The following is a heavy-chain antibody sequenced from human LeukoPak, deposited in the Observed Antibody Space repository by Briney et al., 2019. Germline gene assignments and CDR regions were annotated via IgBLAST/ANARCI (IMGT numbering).Heavy chain of an antibody. CDR1: GGTFSGYA. D-gene: IGHD2-15*01. V-gene: IGHV1-69*13. CDR2: IIPIFGTA. Sequence: GASVTVSCTPSGGTFSGYAISWVRQAPGQGLEWMGGIIPIFGTANYAQKFQGRVTITADESTSTAYMELSSLRSEDTAVYYCARFYCSGGSCYSLRDYYYYGMDVWGQGTTVTVSS. CDR3: ARFYCSGGSCYSLRDYYYYGMDV. J-gene: IGHJ6*02.